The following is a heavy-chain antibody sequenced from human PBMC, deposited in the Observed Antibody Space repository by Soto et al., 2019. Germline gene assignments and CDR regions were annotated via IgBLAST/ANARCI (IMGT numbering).Heavy chain of an antibody. CDR2: IYSGGST. V-gene: IGHV3-53*01. D-gene: IGHD5-12*01. CDR1: GFTVSGNY. J-gene: IGHJ4*02. Sequence: PGGSLRLSCAASGFTVSGNYMSWVRQAPGKGLEWVSVIYSGGSTYYADSVKGRFTISRDNSKNTLYLQMNSLRAEDTAVYYCARDRSGYDSSDYFDYWGQGTLVTVSS. CDR3: ARDRSGYDSSDYFDY.